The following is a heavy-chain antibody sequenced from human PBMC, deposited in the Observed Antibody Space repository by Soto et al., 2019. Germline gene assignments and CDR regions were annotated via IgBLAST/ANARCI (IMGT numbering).Heavy chain of an antibody. V-gene: IGHV4-39*01. Sequence: SETLSLTCTVSGGSISGSSYYWGWIRQPPGKGLEWIGNIFYSGTTYYNPSLKSRVTISVDTSKNQFSLKLRSVTAADTAVYYCESSESYDQSDYWGQGTLVTVSS. CDR3: ESSESYDQSDY. D-gene: IGHD3-10*01. J-gene: IGHJ4*02. CDR1: GGSISGSSYY. CDR2: IFYSGTT.